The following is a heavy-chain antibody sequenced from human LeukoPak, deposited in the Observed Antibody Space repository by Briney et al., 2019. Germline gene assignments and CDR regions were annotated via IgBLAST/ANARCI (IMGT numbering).Heavy chain of an antibody. V-gene: IGHV4-34*01. J-gene: IGHJ5*02. CDR3: ARRHDYYYGSGSHNNWFDP. CDR2: INHGGST. Sequence: PSETLSLTCAVSGGSFSGYYWSWIRQPPGKGLEWIGEINHGGSTNYNPSLKSRVTISVDTSKNQFSLKLTSVTAADTAVYYCARRHDYYYGSGSHNNWFDPWGQGTLVTVSS. D-gene: IGHD3-10*01. CDR1: GGSFSGYY.